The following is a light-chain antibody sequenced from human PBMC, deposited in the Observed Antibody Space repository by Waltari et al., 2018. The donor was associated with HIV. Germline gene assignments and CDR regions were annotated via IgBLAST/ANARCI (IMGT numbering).Light chain of an antibody. Sequence: EIVMTQSPDTLSVSSGARATLSCRASQSVNRNLAWYQQRPGQAPTLLIYGASARATGIPARFSGSGSGTEFTLSITSLQSEDFAVYFCQQYNTWPWTFGQGTKVEIE. CDR1: QSVNRN. CDR2: GAS. CDR3: QQYNTWPWT. J-gene: IGKJ1*01. V-gene: IGKV3-15*01.